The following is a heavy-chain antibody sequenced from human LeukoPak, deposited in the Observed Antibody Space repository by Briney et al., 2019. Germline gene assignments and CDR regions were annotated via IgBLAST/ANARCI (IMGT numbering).Heavy chain of an antibody. D-gene: IGHD3-22*01. CDR1: GYTLTELS. Sequence: ASVKVSCKVSGYTLTELSMHWVRQAPGKGLEWMGGFDPEDGETIYAQKFQGRVTMTEDTSTDTAYMELSSLRSEDTAVYYCATVDYYDSSGYYNFDYWAREPWSPSPQ. CDR2: FDPEDGET. CDR3: ATVDYYDSSGYYNFDY. V-gene: IGHV1-24*01. J-gene: IGHJ4*02.